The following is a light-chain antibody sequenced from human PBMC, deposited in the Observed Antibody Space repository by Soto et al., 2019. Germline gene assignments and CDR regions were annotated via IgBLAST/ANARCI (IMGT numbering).Light chain of an antibody. V-gene: IGLV2-8*01. CDR1: SSDVGGYNY. Sequence: QSALTQPPSASGSPGQSVTISCTGTSSDVGGYNYVSWYQQHPGKAPKLIIYEVSKRPSGVPDRFSGSKSGNTASLTVSGLQADDEADYYFSSHAGSINVAFGGGTKVTVL. CDR2: EVS. CDR3: SSHAGSINVA. J-gene: IGLJ2*01.